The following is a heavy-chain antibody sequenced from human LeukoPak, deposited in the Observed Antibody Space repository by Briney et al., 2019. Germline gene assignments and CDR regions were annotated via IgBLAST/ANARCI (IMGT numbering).Heavy chain of an antibody. Sequence: SETLSLTCAVYGGSFSGYYWSWIRQPPGKGLEWIGEINHSGSTNYNPSLKSRVTISVDTSKNQFSLKLSSVTAADTAVYYCAVPAAEESWFDPWGQGTLVTVSS. CDR2: INHSGST. D-gene: IGHD2-2*01. CDR1: GGSFSGYY. J-gene: IGHJ5*02. V-gene: IGHV4-34*01. CDR3: AVPAAEESWFDP.